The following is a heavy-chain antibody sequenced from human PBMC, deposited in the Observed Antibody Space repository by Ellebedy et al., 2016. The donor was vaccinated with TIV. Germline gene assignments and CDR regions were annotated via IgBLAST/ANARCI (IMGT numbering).Heavy chain of an antibody. D-gene: IGHD3-10*01. CDR3: ARGPVWFGELYNDY. V-gene: IGHV4-34*01. CDR1: GGSFSGYY. J-gene: IGHJ4*02. Sequence: GSLRLXXAVYGGSFSGYYWSWIRQPPGKGLEWIGEINHSGSTNYNPSLKSRVTISVDTSKNQFSLKLSSVTAADTAVYYCARGPVWFGELYNDYWGQGTLVTVSS. CDR2: INHSGST.